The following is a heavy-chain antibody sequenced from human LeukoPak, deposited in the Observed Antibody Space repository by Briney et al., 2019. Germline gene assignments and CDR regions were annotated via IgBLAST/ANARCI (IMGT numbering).Heavy chain of an antibody. CDR2: ISSSGTTM. V-gene: IGHV3-11*04. D-gene: IGHD6-19*01. CDR1: GFTFSDHY. CDR3: ARDLSAVAGKDRTDY. Sequence: PGGSLRLSCAASGFTFSDHYMSWVRQAPGRGLESLSSISSSGTTMYYADYVKGRFTISRDNTKNSMFLQMNSLRVEDTAVYYCARDLSAVAGKDRTDYWGQGTLVTVSS. J-gene: IGHJ4*02.